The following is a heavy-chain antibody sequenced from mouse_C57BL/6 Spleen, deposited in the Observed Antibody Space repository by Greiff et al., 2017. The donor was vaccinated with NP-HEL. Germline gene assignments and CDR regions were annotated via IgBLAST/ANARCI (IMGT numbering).Heavy chain of an antibody. D-gene: IGHD4-1*01. V-gene: IGHV5-4*01. Sequence: DVMLVESGGGLVKPGGSLKLSCAASGFTFSSYAMSWVRQTPEKRLEWVATISDGGSYTYYPDNVKGRFTISRDNAKNNLYLQMSHLKSEDTAMYYCARDNWSRAMDYWGQGTSVTVSS. CDR1: GFTFSSYA. J-gene: IGHJ4*01. CDR2: ISDGGSYT. CDR3: ARDNWSRAMDY.